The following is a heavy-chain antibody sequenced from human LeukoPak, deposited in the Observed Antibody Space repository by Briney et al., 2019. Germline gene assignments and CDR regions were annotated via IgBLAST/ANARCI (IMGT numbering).Heavy chain of an antibody. J-gene: IGHJ6*03. CDR1: GFTFSSYS. CDR3: ARRGQYQLISPYYYYYMDV. D-gene: IGHD2-2*01. Sequence: GGSLRLSCAASGFTFSSYSMNWVRHAPGKGLEWVSYISGSGTTIYYADSVKGRFTISRDNAKNSLYLQMNSLRAEDTAVYYCARRGQYQLISPYYYYYMDVWGKGTTVTVSS. V-gene: IGHV3-48*04. CDR2: ISGSGTTI.